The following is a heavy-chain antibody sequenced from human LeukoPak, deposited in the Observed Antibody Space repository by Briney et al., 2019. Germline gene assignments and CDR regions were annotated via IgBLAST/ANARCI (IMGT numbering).Heavy chain of an antibody. D-gene: IGHD2-15*01. Sequence: PGGSLRLSCAASGFTFSSYGMHWVRQAPGKGLEWVXXXXXDGSNKYYADSVKGRFTISRDNSKNTLYLQMNSLRAEDTAVYYCAKVFRGVVAATPPPVDYWGQGTLVTVSS. CDR3: AKVFRGVVAATPPPVDY. J-gene: IGHJ4*02. CDR2: XXXDGSNK. CDR1: GFTFSSYG. V-gene: IGHV3-30*18.